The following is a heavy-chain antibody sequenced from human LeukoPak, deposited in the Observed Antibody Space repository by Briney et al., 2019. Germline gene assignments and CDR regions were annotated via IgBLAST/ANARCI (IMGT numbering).Heavy chain of an antibody. CDR2: MNPNSGNT. V-gene: IGHV1-8*01. CDR3: AAQLPSDY. J-gene: IGHJ4*02. D-gene: IGHD2-2*01. Sequence: ASVKVSCKASGYTLTNYDINWVRQATGQGLEWMGWMNPNSGNTGYAQKFQGRLTMTRYTSISTAYMELNSLRSEDTAVYYCAAQLPSDYWGQGTLVTVSS. CDR1: GYTLTNYD.